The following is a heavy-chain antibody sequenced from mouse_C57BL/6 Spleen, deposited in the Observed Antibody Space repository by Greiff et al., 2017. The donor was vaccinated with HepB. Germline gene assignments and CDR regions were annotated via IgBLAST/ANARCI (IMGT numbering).Heavy chain of an antibody. CDR1: GYTFTSYW. D-gene: IGHD3-1*01. CDR2: IDPSDSYT. Sequence: QVQLQQPGAELVKPGASVKLSCKASGYTFTSYWMQWVKQRPGQGLEWIGEIDPSDSYTNYNQKFKGKATLTVDTSSSTAYMQLSSLTSEDSAVYYCPRSGGHFDYWGQGTTLTVSS. J-gene: IGHJ2*01. V-gene: IGHV1-50*01. CDR3: PRSGGHFDY.